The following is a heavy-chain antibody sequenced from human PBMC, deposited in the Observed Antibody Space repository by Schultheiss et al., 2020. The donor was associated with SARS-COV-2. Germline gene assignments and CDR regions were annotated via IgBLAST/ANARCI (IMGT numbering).Heavy chain of an antibody. CDR2: IWYDGSNK. CDR1: GFTFSSYG. CDR3: ARVPKWRGAFDI. D-gene: IGHD2-8*01. Sequence: GGSLRLSCAASGFTFSSYGMHWVRQAPGKGLEWVAVIWYDGSNKYYVDSVKGRFTISRDNAKNSLYLQMNSLRAEDTAVYYCARVPKWRGAFDIWGQGTMVTVSS. J-gene: IGHJ3*02. V-gene: IGHV3-33*01.